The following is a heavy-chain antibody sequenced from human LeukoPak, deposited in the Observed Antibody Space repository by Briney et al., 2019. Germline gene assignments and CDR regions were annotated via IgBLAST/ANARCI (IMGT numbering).Heavy chain of an antibody. CDR2: ITSSSNAI. CDR3: ARKSGSSGYPFDY. J-gene: IGHJ4*02. V-gene: IGHV3-48*01. CDR1: GFSFGSYS. Sequence: PGGSLRLSCAASGFSFGSYSMNWVRQAPGKGLEWVSYITSSSNAIYYADSVKGRFTISRDNAKNSLYLQMNSLRAEDTAVYYCARKSGSSGYPFDYWGQGILVSVSS. D-gene: IGHD3-22*01.